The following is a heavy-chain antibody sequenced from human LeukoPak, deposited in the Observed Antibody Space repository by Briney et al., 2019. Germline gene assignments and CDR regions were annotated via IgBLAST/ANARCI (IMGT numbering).Heavy chain of an antibody. CDR3: ARDEGSPGALDH. D-gene: IGHD3-10*01. V-gene: IGHV4-59*11. Sequence: PSATLSLTCTVSGVSITSHFWSWIRQSPGQGLEWIGYAYFNGITNYNPSLKSRVTISVDTSKNRFSLRLSSVTAADTAVYYCARDEGSPGALDHWGQGTLVTVSS. CDR1: GVSITSHF. J-gene: IGHJ4*02. CDR2: AYFNGIT.